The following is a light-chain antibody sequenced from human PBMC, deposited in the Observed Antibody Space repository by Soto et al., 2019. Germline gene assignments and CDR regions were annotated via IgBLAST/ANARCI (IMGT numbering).Light chain of an antibody. CDR2: GAS. Sequence: DIVLTQSPGTLYLSPGEGATLSCRASQGTNNYLAWYQQKPGQAPRLLIYGASSRATGIPDRFSGGGSGTDFTLTISRLEPEDFAVYYCQQYGSSPWTFGQGTKVDIK. V-gene: IGKV3-20*01. CDR3: QQYGSSPWT. J-gene: IGKJ1*01. CDR1: QGTNNY.